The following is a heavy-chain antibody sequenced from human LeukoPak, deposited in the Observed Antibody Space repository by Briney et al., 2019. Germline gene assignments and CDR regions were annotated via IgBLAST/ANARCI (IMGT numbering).Heavy chain of an antibody. V-gene: IGHV3-48*03. D-gene: IGHD6-6*01. CDR3: AREAPDAFDV. CDR1: GFTFSTYE. J-gene: IGHJ3*01. CDR2: IHSSGSVI. Sequence: GGSLRLSCAASGFTFSTYEMSWVRQAPGKGLEWISYIHSSGSVIHYADSVKGRFTISRDNAKKSLYLQMNNLRAADTAVYYCAREAPDAFDVWGQGTLVTVSS.